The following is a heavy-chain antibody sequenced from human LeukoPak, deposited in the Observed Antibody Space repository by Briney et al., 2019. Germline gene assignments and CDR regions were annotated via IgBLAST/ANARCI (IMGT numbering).Heavy chain of an antibody. V-gene: IGHV3-74*03. J-gene: IGHJ4*02. D-gene: IGHD2-21*02. Sequence: GGSLRLSSAASGFPFSTYLMHWVRQIPGKGLVWLSVINSGGTLTKYADAVKGRFTISRDNAKNTLHLQLNSLRADDTAVYFCSRGGKVVTGLDSGGQGTLVTVFS. CDR3: SRGGKVVTGLDS. CDR2: INSGGTLT. CDR1: GFPFSTYL.